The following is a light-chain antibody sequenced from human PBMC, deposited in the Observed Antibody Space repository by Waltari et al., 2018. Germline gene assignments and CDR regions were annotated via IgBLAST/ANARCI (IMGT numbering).Light chain of an antibody. CDR3: ASWDDSHYV. V-gene: IGLV1-47*01. Sequence: QSVLTQPPSASETPGQRVIISCSGSSSNPGSNFLYWYQQLPGTAPKLPIYRNNQRTSGVPDRFSASKSGTSASLAISGLRSEDEAVYYCASWDDSHYVFGTGTQVTVL. J-gene: IGLJ1*01. CDR2: RNN. CDR1: SSNPGSNF.